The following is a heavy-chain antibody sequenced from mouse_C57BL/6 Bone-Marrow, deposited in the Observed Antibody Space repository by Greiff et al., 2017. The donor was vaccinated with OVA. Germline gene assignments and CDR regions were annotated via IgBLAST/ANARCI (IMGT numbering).Heavy chain of an antibody. CDR3: GGYYYGSSSMDY. Sequence: VKLQESGAELARPGASVKLSCKASGYTFTSYGISWVKQRTGQGLEWIGEIYPRSGNTYYNEKFKGKATLTADKSSSTAYMELRSLTSEDSAVYFCGGYYYGSSSMDYWGQGTSVTVSS. CDR2: IYPRSGNT. D-gene: IGHD1-1*01. CDR1: GYTFTSYG. J-gene: IGHJ4*01. V-gene: IGHV1-81*01.